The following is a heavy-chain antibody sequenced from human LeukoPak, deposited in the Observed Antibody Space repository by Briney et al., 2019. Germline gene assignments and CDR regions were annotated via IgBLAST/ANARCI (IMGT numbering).Heavy chain of an antibody. V-gene: IGHV3-23*01. CDR3: AKVGSTNYDSSGYYDY. D-gene: IGHD3-22*01. CDR2: ISGSGGST. Sequence: PGGSLRLSCAASKFTFNYYAMSWVRQAPGKGLEWVSAISGSGGSTYYADSVKGRFTISRDTSKNTLCLQMNSLRAEDTAVYYCAKVGSTNYDSSGYYDYWGQGTLVTVSS. J-gene: IGHJ4*02. CDR1: KFTFNYYA.